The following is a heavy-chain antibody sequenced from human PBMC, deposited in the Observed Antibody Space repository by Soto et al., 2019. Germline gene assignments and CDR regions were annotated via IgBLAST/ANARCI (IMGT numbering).Heavy chain of an antibody. CDR3: AKRDFWSGYYTVGGVDY. J-gene: IGHJ4*02. D-gene: IGHD3-3*01. CDR2: ISGSGGST. CDR1: GFTFSSYA. Sequence: EVQLLESGGGLVQPGGSLRLSCAASGFTFSSYAMSWVRQAPGKGLEWVSAISGSGGSTYYADSVKGRFTISRDNSKNTLYLQMNSLRAEDTAVYYCAKRDFWSGYYTVGGVDYWGQGTLVTVSS. V-gene: IGHV3-23*01.